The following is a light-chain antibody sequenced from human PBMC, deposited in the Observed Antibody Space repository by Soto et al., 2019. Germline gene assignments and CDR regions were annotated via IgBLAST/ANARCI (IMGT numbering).Light chain of an antibody. CDR2: DAS. V-gene: IGKV3-11*01. CDR1: QSVSSY. CDR3: QQRNSWPLT. J-gene: IGKJ4*01. Sequence: EFVLTQSPATISLSPGERATLSCRASQSVSSYLAWYQQKPGQAPRLLIYDASDRATGIPARFSGSGSGTDFTLTISSLEPEDFAVYYCQQRNSWPLTFGGGTKVDIK.